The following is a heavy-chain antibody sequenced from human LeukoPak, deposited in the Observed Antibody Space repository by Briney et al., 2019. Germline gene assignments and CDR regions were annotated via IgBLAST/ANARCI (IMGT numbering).Heavy chain of an antibody. V-gene: IGHV1-2*02. CDR2: INPNSGGT. D-gene: IGHD5-18*01. Sequence: ASVKVSCKASGYTFTGYDINWVRQAPGQGLEWMGWINPNSGGTNYAQKFQGRVTMTRDTSISTAYMELSRLRSDDTAVYYCARDSAPGDTYGLLGIDSWGQGTLVTVSS. J-gene: IGHJ4*02. CDR1: GYTFTGYD. CDR3: ARDSAPGDTYGLLGIDS.